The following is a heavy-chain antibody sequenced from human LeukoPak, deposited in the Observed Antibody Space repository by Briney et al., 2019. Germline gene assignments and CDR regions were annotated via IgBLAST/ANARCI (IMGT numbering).Heavy chain of an antibody. D-gene: IGHD3-22*01. CDR3: AKDRSRRGYYYDSSGYYNH. Sequence: GSLRLSCAASGFTFSSYGMHWVRQAPGKGLEWVAFIRYDGSNKYYADSVKGRFTISRDNSKNTLYLQMNSLRAEDTAVYYCAKDRSRRGYYYDSSGYYNHWGQGTLVTVSS. J-gene: IGHJ5*02. CDR1: GFTFSSYG. V-gene: IGHV3-30*02. CDR2: IRYDGSNK.